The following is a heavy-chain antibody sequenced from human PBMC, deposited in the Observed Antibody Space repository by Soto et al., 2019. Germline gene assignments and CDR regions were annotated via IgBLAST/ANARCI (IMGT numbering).Heavy chain of an antibody. J-gene: IGHJ6*02. D-gene: IGHD6-6*01. V-gene: IGHV3-48*02. CDR3: ARGGSSSDNGMDV. CDR1: GFSFSTYS. CDR2: ISSRSYTI. Sequence: EVQLVESGGGLVQPGGSLRLSCAASGFSFSTYSMNWVRQAPGKGLEWVSYISSRSYTIYYIGSVKGRFTISRDNAKSSLYLQMNSLRDEHTAVYYCARGGSSSDNGMDVWGQGTTVTVSS.